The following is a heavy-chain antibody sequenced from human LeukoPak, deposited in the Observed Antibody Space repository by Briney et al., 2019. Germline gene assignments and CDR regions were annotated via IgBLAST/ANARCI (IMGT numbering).Heavy chain of an antibody. CDR1: GFTFDDYA. CDR2: ISWNSGSI. Sequence: GRSLRLSCAASGFTFDDYAMHWVRQAPGKGLEWVSGISWNSGSIGYADSVKGRFTISRDNAKNSLYLQMNSLRAEDTALYYCAKDRGYSYGGIDYWGQGTLVAVSS. J-gene: IGHJ4*02. CDR3: AKDRGYSYGGIDY. V-gene: IGHV3-9*01. D-gene: IGHD5-18*01.